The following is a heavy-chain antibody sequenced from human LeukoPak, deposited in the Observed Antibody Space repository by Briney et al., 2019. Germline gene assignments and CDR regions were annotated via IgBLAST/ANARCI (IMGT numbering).Heavy chain of an antibody. D-gene: IGHD6-13*01. CDR1: GFTFSTYS. Sequence: PGGSLRLSCAASGFTFSTYSMNWVRQAPGKGLEWISYISSSGSTIYYADSVKGRFTFSRDNAKNSLYLQMNSLRAEDTSVYYCARDAQSIAAEIDYWGQGTLVTVSS. J-gene: IGHJ4*02. CDR2: ISSSGSTI. CDR3: ARDAQSIAAEIDY. V-gene: IGHV3-48*04.